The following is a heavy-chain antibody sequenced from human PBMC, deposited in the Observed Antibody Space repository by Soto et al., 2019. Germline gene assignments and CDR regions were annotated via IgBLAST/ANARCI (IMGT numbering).Heavy chain of an antibody. D-gene: IGHD5-12*01. CDR1: GDSVSSNSAG. CDR2: TYYRSKWYN. V-gene: IGHV6-1*01. Sequence: SQTLSLTCAISGDSVSSNSAGWNWIRQSPSRGLEWLGRTYYRSKWYNDYAVSVKSRITINPDTSKNQFSLQLNSVTPEDTAVYYCARVTIVATIWAFDYWGQGTLVTVSS. CDR3: ARVTIVATIWAFDY. J-gene: IGHJ4*02.